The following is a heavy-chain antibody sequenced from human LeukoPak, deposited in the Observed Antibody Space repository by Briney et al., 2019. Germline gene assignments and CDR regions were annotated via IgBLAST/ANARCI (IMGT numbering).Heavy chain of an antibody. Sequence: GESLKISCKGSGYSFTSYWIGWVRQMPGKGLEWMGIIYPGDSDTRYSPSFQGQVTISADKSISTAYLQWSSLKASDTAMYYCAAPPFVCAFWLGSHFDSWGQETLVTVSS. CDR3: AAPPFVCAFWLGSHFDS. D-gene: IGHD3-9*01. V-gene: IGHV5-51*01. CDR1: GYSFTSYW. CDR2: IYPGDSDT. J-gene: IGHJ4*02.